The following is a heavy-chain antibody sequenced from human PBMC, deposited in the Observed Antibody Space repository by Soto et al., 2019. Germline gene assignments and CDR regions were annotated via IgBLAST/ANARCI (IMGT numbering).Heavy chain of an antibody. CDR1: GGSISNAAYS. Sequence: PSETLSLTCTASGGSISNAAYSWSWIRQPPGKGLEWIGYIYPSGVPFYNPSLRSRVTISIDRSNDQFSLNLKSVTAADTAVYYCARERGGYGLFDSWGQGTLVTVSS. V-gene: IGHV4-30-2*01. CDR2: IYPSGVP. J-gene: IGHJ4*02. CDR3: ARERGGYGLFDS. D-gene: IGHD5-18*01.